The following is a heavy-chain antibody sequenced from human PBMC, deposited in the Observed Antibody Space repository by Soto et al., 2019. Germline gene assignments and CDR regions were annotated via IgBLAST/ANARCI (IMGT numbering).Heavy chain of an antibody. J-gene: IGHJ5*02. V-gene: IGHV3-30*18. Sequence: QVQLVESGGGVVQPGRSLRLSCAASGFTFRTYGMHWVRQAPGKGLEWVALISFDGGNEHYADSVKGRFTISRDNSKNTLYLQMNSLRAEDTAVYYCAKGVHLERRVGGKVDPWGQGTLVTVSS. CDR2: ISFDGGNE. D-gene: IGHD1-1*01. CDR3: AKGVHLERRVGGKVDP. CDR1: GFTFRTYG.